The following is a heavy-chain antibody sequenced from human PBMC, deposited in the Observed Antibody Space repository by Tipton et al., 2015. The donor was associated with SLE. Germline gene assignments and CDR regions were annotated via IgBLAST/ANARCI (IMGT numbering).Heavy chain of an antibody. CDR3: ARRGVGATYWYFDL. J-gene: IGHJ2*01. Sequence: TLSLTCTVSGGSISSSSYHWGWIRQPPGKGLEYIGSIYYSGSPYYNPSLKSRVTISLDTSKNQFSLKLSSVTAADTAVYYCARRGVGATYWYFDLWGRGTLVTVSS. V-gene: IGHV4-39*01. CDR2: IYYSGSP. CDR1: GGSISSSSYH. D-gene: IGHD1-26*01.